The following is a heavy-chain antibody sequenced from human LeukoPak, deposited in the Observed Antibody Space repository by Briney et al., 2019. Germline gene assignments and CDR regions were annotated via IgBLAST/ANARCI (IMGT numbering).Heavy chain of an antibody. V-gene: IGHV4-59*12. D-gene: IGHD1-14*01. CDR1: GGSISSYY. CDR3: ARNAGDY. J-gene: IGHJ4*02. CDR2: IYYSGST. Sequence: SETLSLTCTVSGGSISSYYWSWIRQPPGKGLEWIGYIYYSGSTNYNPSLKSRVTISVDTSKNQFYLKLTYVTAADTAVYYCARNAGDYWGQGTLVTVSS.